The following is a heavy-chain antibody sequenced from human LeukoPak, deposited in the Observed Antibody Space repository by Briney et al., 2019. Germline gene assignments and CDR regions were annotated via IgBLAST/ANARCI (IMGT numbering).Heavy chain of an antibody. CDR1: GGPISSFY. CDR3: ASSGSYKFSWFDP. J-gene: IGHJ5*01. V-gene: IGHV4-4*07. CDR2: IYTSGST. Sequence: SETLSLTCTVSGGPISSFYWIWLPQPAGKGLEWIGRIYTSGSTNYNPSLKSRVTMSVDTSKNQFSLELSAVTAPDTAVYCCASSGSYKFSWFDPWGQGTLVTVSS. D-gene: IGHD3-10*01.